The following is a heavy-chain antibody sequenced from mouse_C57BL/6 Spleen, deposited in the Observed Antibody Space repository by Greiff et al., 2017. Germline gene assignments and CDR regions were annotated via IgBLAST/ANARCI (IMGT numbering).Heavy chain of an antibody. CDR3: ARSYYSNYAFCDY. CDR1: GYSFTDYN. CDR2: INPNYGTT. J-gene: IGHJ2*01. D-gene: IGHD2-5*01. Sequence: VHVKQSGPELVKPGASVKISCKASGYSFTDYNMNWVKQSNGKSLEWIGVINPNYGTTSYNQKFKGKATLTVDQSSSTAYMQLNSLTSEDSAVYYCARSYYSNYAFCDYWGQGTTLTVSS. V-gene: IGHV1-39*01.